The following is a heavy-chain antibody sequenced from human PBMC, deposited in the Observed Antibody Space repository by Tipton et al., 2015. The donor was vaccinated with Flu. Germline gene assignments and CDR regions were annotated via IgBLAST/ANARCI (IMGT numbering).Heavy chain of an antibody. CDR3: ARGLSPHYFDY. CDR2: IYYSGST. V-gene: IGHV4-59*12. CDR1: GGSISSYY. Sequence: LRLSCTVSGGSISSYYWSWIRQPPGKGLEWIGYIYYSGSTNYNPSLKSRVTISVDTSKNQFSLKLSSVTAADTAVYYCARGLSPHYFDYWGQGTLVTVSS. J-gene: IGHJ4*02.